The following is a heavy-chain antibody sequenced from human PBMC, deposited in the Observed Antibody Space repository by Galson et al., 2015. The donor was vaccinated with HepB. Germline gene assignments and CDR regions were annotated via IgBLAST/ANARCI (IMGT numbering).Heavy chain of an antibody. J-gene: IGHJ4*02. CDR3: ARDPYRTPFSGSATEFDY. D-gene: IGHD1-26*01. Sequence: SVKVSCKASGYTFTSYAMNWVRQAPGQGLEWMGWINTNTGNPTYAQGFTGRFVFSLDTSVSTAYLQISSLKAEDTAVYYFARDPYRTPFSGSATEFDYWGQGTLVTVSS. V-gene: IGHV7-4-1*02. CDR2: INTNTGNP. CDR1: GYTFTSYA.